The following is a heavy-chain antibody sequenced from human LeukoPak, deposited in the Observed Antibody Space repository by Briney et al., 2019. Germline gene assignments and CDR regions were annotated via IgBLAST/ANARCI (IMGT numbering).Heavy chain of an antibody. CDR3: AKDSVYYDSTFPLAVDY. CDR2: ISGSGGST. CDR1: GFTFSSYA. D-gene: IGHD3-22*01. Sequence: GGSLRLSCAASGFTFSSYAMSWVRQAPGKGLEWVSAISGSGGSTYYADSVKGRFTISRDNSKNTLYLQMNSLRAEDTAVYYCAKDSVYYDSTFPLAVDYWGQGTLVTVSS. V-gene: IGHV3-23*01. J-gene: IGHJ4*02.